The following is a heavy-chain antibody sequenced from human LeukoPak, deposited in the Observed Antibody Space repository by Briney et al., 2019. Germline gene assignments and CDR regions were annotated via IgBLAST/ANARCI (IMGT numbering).Heavy chain of an antibody. Sequence: GGSLRLSCAASGFTVSNDYINWVRQAPGKGLEWVSVLYSGGGTYYADSVKGRFTISSDNSKNTLYLQMNNLRAEDTAVYYCAKVAIAGYDSSGYYFFAFDYWGQGTLVTVSS. CDR1: GFTVSNDY. CDR2: LYSGGGT. V-gene: IGHV3-53*01. CDR3: AKVAIAGYDSSGYYFFAFDY. D-gene: IGHD3-22*01. J-gene: IGHJ4*02.